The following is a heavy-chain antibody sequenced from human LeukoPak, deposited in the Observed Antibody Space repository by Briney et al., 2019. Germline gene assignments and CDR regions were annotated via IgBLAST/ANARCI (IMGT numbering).Heavy chain of an antibody. Sequence: GGSLRLSCAASGLTFISYSMTWVRQAPGKGLEWVSAISSRSSYLYYADSLKSRFTISRDYAKNLLYLQMNSLSAEDTAVYYCARNIEGYKLYNFDSWGQGTLVTVSS. CDR3: ARNIEGYKLYNFDS. CDR2: ISSRSSYL. D-gene: IGHD5-24*01. V-gene: IGHV3-21*01. J-gene: IGHJ4*02. CDR1: GLTFISYS.